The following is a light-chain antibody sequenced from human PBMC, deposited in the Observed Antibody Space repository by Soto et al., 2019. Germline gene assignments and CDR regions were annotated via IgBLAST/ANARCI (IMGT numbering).Light chain of an antibody. CDR2: DAS. CDR1: QSVSSY. CDR3: QQYNSWPIT. J-gene: IGKJ5*01. V-gene: IGKV3-11*01. Sequence: EIVLTQSPATLSLSPGERATLSCRASQSVSSYLAWYQHKPGQAPRLLIYDASNRATGIPARFSGSGSGTDFTLTISSLEPEDFAVYYCQQYNSWPITFGQGTRL.